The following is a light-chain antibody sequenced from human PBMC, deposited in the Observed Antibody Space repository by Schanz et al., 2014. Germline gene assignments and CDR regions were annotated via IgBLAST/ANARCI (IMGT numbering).Light chain of an antibody. CDR2: GAS. Sequence: EIVMTQSPDTLSVSPGERATLSCRASQSVSSNLAWYQQKPGQAPRLLIYGASTRATGIPARFSGSGSGTEFTLTISRLEPEDFAVYYCQQYGSSPPYTFGQGTKLEIK. J-gene: IGKJ2*01. CDR3: QQYGSSPPYT. CDR1: QSVSSN. V-gene: IGKV3-15*01.